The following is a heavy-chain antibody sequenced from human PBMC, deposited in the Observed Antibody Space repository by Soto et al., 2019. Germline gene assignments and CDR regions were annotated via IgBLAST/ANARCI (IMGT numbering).Heavy chain of an antibody. CDR2: IYYSGST. J-gene: IGHJ5*02. V-gene: IGHV4-59*01. Sequence: SETLSLTCTVSGGSISSYYWSWIRQPPGEGLEWIGYIYYSGSTNYNPSLKSRVTISVDTSKNQFSLKLSSVTAADTAVYYCARDSSSWYGNWFDPWGQGTLVTVSS. D-gene: IGHD6-13*01. CDR1: GGSISSYY. CDR3: ARDSSSWYGNWFDP.